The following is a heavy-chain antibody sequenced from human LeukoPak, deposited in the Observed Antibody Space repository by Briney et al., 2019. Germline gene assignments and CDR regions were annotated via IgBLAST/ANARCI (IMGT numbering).Heavy chain of an antibody. Sequence: ASVKVSCKASGYTFTSYGISWVRQAPGQGLEWMGWISAYNGNTNYAQKLQGRVTMTTDTSTSTAYMELRSLRSDDTAVYYCARYDYVWGSYRPIDYWGQGTLVTASS. J-gene: IGHJ4*02. V-gene: IGHV1-18*01. CDR1: GYTFTSYG. CDR3: ARYDYVWGSYRPIDY. D-gene: IGHD3-16*02. CDR2: ISAYNGNT.